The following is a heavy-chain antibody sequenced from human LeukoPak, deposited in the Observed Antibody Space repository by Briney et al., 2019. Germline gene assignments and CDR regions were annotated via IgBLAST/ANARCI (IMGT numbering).Heavy chain of an antibody. CDR3: ARVGYDFWSGYSDAFDI. CDR1: GYSISSGYY. CDR2: IYHSGST. Sequence: SETLSLTCTVSGYSISSGYYWGWIRQPPGKGLEWIGSIYHSGSTYYNPSLKSRVTISVDTSKNQFSLKLSSVTAADTAVYYCARVGYDFWSGYSDAFDIWGQGTMVTVSS. J-gene: IGHJ3*02. D-gene: IGHD3-3*01. V-gene: IGHV4-38-2*02.